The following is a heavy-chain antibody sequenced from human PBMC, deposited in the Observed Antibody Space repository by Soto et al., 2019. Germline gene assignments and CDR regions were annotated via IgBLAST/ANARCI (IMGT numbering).Heavy chain of an antibody. Sequence: GGSLRLSCAASGFTFSSYAMHWVRQAPGKGLEWVAVISYDGSNKYYADSVKGRFTISRDNSKNTLYLQMNSLRAEDTAVYYCARDRRVNMVRGGLQGDFDIWGQGTMVTVSS. CDR2: ISYDGSNK. D-gene: IGHD3-10*01. V-gene: IGHV3-30-3*01. CDR3: ARDRRVNMVRGGLQGDFDI. J-gene: IGHJ3*02. CDR1: GFTFSSYA.